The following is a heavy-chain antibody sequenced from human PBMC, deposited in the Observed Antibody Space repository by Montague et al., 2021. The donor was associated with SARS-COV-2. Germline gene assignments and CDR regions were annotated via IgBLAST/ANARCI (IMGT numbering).Heavy chain of an antibody. CDR1: GGSFSGYY. CDR3: ARGARQGYGFRLGSFDS. J-gene: IGHJ4*02. CDR2: INHSGST. D-gene: IGHD3-10*01. V-gene: IGHV4-34*01. Sequence: SETLSLTCAVYGGSFSGYYWNWIRQPPGKGLEWIGEINHSGSTNYNPSPRVQAPMSVDTSKNQFSLKLSSVTAADTAVYYCARGARQGYGFRLGSFDSWGQGTLVTVSS.